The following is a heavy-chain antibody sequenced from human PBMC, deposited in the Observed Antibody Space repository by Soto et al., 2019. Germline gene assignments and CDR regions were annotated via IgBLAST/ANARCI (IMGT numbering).Heavy chain of an antibody. CDR3: ARVQPRHRRVGAFDI. J-gene: IGHJ3*02. Sequence: QVQLVQSGAEVKKPGASVKVSCKASGYTFTSYYMHWVRQAPGKGLEWMGIINPSGGSTSYAQKFKGRVTMTRDTSTSTVYMELSSLRSWDTAVYYCARVQPRHRRVGAFDIWGQGTMVTVSS. CDR1: GYTFTSYY. CDR2: INPSGGST. D-gene: IGHD1-1*01. V-gene: IGHV1-46*01.